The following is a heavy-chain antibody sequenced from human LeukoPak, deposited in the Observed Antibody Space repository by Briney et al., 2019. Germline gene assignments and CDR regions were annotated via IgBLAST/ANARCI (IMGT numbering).Heavy chain of an antibody. CDR3: GLVASGNWWFDP. Sequence: ASVTVSFKTSGYTFPVYHIHWVRQAPGQGLEWMGWINPNSGVTNYAQNLQGRVTLTGDTSIATSYMELTGLTSVDTAVYYCGLVASGNWWFDPWGQGTLVTVSS. V-gene: IGHV1-2*02. CDR1: GYTFPVYH. J-gene: IGHJ5*02. CDR2: INPNSGVT. D-gene: IGHD2-8*02.